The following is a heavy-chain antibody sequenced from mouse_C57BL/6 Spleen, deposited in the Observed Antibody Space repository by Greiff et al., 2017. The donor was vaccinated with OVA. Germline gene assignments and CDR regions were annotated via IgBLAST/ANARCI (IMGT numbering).Heavy chain of an antibody. V-gene: IGHV1-55*01. CDR2: IYPGSGST. CDR1: GYTFTSYW. J-gene: IGHJ3*01. D-gene: IGHD2-4*01. CDR3: ARQYYDYPLVAY. Sequence: QVQLQQPGAELVKPGASVKMSCKASGYTFTSYWLTWVKQRPGQGLEWIGDIYPGSGSTNYNEKFKSKATLTVDTSSSTAYMQLSSLTSEDSAVYYCARQYYDYPLVAYWGQGTLVTVSA.